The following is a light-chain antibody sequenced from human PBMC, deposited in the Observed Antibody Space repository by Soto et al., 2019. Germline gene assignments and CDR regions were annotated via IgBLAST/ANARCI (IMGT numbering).Light chain of an antibody. Sequence: EIVLTQSPAILSLSPGERATLSCRASQSIGNFLAWYQQKPGQPPRLLIFDASNRAAGVPARFSGSGSGTDFTLTIRSLEPEDFAVYFCQQRSSWPPITFGQGTRLGIK. CDR1: QSIGNF. CDR3: QQRSSWPPIT. J-gene: IGKJ5*01. V-gene: IGKV3-11*01. CDR2: DAS.